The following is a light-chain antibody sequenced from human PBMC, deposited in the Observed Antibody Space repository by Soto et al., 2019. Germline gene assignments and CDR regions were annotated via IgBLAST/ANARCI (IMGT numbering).Light chain of an antibody. Sequence: QAVLTQPAFGSVQPGQSSIRSCSGTSIDVGGYKYVSWYYQDSDKSPKLVIFEVSDPPSGISSRFSGSNSGNTASLTISALQADDEADYYCASDTSSSTSVILGRRTKLTVL. J-gene: IGLJ2*01. CDR2: EVS. V-gene: IGLV2-14*01. CDR1: SIDVGGYKY. CDR3: ASDTSSSTSVI.